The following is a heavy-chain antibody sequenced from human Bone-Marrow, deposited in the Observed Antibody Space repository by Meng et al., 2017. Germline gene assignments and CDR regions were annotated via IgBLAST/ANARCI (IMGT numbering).Heavy chain of an antibody. D-gene: IGHD1-26*01. Sequence: ASVKVSCKASGYTFTGYYMHWVRQAPGQGLEWMGWISAYNGNTNYAQKLQGRVTMTTDTSTSTAYMELRSLRSDDTAVYYCARDPLAVGAFHAFDIWGQGTMVTVSS. CDR3: ARDPLAVGAFHAFDI. CDR2: ISAYNGNT. J-gene: IGHJ3*02. CDR1: GYTFTGYY. V-gene: IGHV1-18*04.